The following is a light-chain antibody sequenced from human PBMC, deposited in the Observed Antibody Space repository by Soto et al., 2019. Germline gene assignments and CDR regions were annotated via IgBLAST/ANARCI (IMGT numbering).Light chain of an antibody. Sequence: DIQMTQSPSTLSASVGDRLTITCRASQSISSWLAWYQQKPGKAPKLLIYDASSLESGVPSRFSGSGSGTEFTLTISSLQPDDFATYYCQQYNSYSLWTFGQGTK. CDR3: QQYNSYSLWT. CDR2: DAS. V-gene: IGKV1-5*01. J-gene: IGKJ1*01. CDR1: QSISSW.